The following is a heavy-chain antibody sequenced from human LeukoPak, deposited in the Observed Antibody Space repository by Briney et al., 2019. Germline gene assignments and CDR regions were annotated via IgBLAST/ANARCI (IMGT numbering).Heavy chain of an antibody. Sequence: PGGSLRLSCAASGCTFSSYWMSWVRQAPGKGLEWVANIKQDGSNKYYVDSAKGQFTISRDNAKNSLYLQMNSLRAEDTAVYYCARQDDSSGYSRQPLDYWGQGTLVTVSS. V-gene: IGHV3-7*01. CDR1: GCTFSSYW. J-gene: IGHJ4*02. D-gene: IGHD3-22*01. CDR3: ARQDDSSGYSRQPLDY. CDR2: IKQDGSNK.